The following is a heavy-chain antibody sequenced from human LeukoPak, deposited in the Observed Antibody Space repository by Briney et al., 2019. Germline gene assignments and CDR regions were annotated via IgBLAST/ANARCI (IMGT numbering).Heavy chain of an antibody. J-gene: IGHJ5*02. CDR3: AREYIAVAGTWFDP. D-gene: IGHD6-19*01. Sequence: SETLSLTCTVSGGSISSYYWSWIRQPPGKGLEWIGYIYYSGSTNYNPSLKSRVTISVDTSKNQFSLKLSSVTAADTAVYYCAREYIAVAGTWFDPWGQGTLVTVSS. CDR2: IYYSGST. V-gene: IGHV4-59*01. CDR1: GGSISSYY.